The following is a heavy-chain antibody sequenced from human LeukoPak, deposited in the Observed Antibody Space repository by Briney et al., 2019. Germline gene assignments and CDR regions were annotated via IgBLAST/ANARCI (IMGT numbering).Heavy chain of an antibody. CDR1: GYTFTSYD. Sequence: ASVKVSCKASGYTFTSYDSNWVRQATGQGLEWMGWMNPNSGNTGYAQKFQGRVTMTRNTSISTAYMELSSLRSEDTAVYYCARGGWSTGVVWFDPWGQGTLVTVSS. J-gene: IGHJ5*02. D-gene: IGHD6-19*01. CDR3: ARGGWSTGVVWFDP. V-gene: IGHV1-8*01. CDR2: MNPNSGNT.